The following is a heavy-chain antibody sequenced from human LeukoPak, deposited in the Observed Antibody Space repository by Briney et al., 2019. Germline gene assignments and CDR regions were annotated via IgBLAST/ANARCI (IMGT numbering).Heavy chain of an antibody. Sequence: GASVKVSCKASGYTFTSYAMNWVRQAPGQGLEWMGWISAYNGNTNYAQNFQGRVTMTRDMSTSTVYMELSSLRSEDTAVYYCARDRGGVVYSGYDYWGQGTLVTVSS. J-gene: IGHJ4*02. D-gene: IGHD5-12*01. CDR1: GYTFTSYA. CDR3: ARDRGGVVYSGYDY. V-gene: IGHV1-18*01. CDR2: ISAYNGNT.